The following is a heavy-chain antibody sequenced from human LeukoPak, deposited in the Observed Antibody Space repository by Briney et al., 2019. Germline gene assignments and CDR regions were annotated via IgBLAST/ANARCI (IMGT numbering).Heavy chain of an antibody. D-gene: IGHD3-22*01. J-gene: IGHJ5*02. V-gene: IGHV3-7*01. CDR3: VRTYNYGNSNP. Sequence: PGGSLRLSCEASGLTFNKYWMTWVRQAPGKGLEWVANIKQDGSEKNYVDSVKGRFTISRDNAKNSLYLQMNSLRAEDTAVYYCVRTYNYGNSNPWGQGTLVTVSS. CDR2: IKQDGSEK. CDR1: GLTFNKYW.